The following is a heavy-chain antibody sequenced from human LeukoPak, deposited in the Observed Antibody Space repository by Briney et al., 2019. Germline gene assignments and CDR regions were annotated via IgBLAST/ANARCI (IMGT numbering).Heavy chain of an antibody. CDR2: TYWDDDT. V-gene: IGHV2-5*02. J-gene: IGHJ4*02. CDR3: AHSRREEGYVSYY. CDR1: GFSLSTSGVG. Sequence: SLPMLVKPTQTLTLTSSFAGFSLSTSGVGVGWIRQPPGKALEWLGITYWDDDTRYSPSLTTRLTITKDTSRNQVVLAMTNVDTVDTATYYCAHSRREEGYVSYYWGQGILVTVSS. D-gene: IGHD5-12*01.